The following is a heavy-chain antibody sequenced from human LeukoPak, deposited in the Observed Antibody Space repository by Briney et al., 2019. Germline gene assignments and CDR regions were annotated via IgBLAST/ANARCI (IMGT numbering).Heavy chain of an antibody. CDR1: GYTFTSYG. V-gene: IGHV1-18*01. CDR2: ISAYNGNT. Sequence: ASVKVSCKASGYTFTSYGISWVRQAPGQGLEWMGWISAYNGNTNYAQKLQGRVTMTTDTSTSTAYMELRSLRSDDTAVYYCARVRGGVGGYCRSTSCLHRPYYYYYMDVWGKGTTVTVSS. J-gene: IGHJ6*03. D-gene: IGHD2-2*01. CDR3: ARVRGGVGGYCRSTSCLHRPYYYYYMDV.